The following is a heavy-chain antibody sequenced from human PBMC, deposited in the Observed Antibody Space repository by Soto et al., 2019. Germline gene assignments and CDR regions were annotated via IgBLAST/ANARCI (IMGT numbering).Heavy chain of an antibody. CDR2: IKSKTDGGTT. D-gene: IGHD2-21*02. V-gene: IGHV3-15*01. CDR3: TTDRVGVTMGC. J-gene: IGHJ4*02. Sequence: EVQLVESGGGLVKPGESLRLSCAASGFTFSNAWMSWVRQAPGKGLEWVGRIKSKTDGGTTEYAAPVKGRFTISRDDSRNTVYLQMNSLDIEDTAVYHCTTDRVGVTMGCWGQGTLVTVSS. CDR1: GFTFSNAW.